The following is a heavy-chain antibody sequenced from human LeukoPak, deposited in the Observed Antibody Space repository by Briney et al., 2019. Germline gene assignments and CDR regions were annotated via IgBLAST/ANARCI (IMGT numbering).Heavy chain of an antibody. V-gene: IGHV4-38-2*02. D-gene: IGHD5/OR15-5a*01. CDR3: AKDTGSTPGAHYYYYMDV. CDR2: IYHSGST. CDR1: GYSISSGYY. Sequence: SETLSLTCTVSGYSISSGYYWGWIRQPPGKGLEWIGSIYHSGSTYYNPSLKSRVTISLDMSKNQFSLNLSSVTAADTALYYCAKDTGSTPGAHYYYYMDVWGKGTTVTISS. J-gene: IGHJ6*03.